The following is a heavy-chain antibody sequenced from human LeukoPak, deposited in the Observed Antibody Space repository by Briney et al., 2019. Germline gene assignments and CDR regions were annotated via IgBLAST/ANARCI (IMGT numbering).Heavy chain of an antibody. CDR1: GFTFSDYY. V-gene: IGHV3-11*01. Sequence: PGGSLRLSCAASGFTFSDYYMSWIRQAPGKGLEWVSYISSSGSTIYYADSVKGRFTISRDNAKNSLYLQMNGLRAEDTAVYYCARDTRTEDGYNSLYYFDYWGQGTLVTVSS. CDR3: ARDTRTEDGYNSLYYFDY. J-gene: IGHJ4*02. CDR2: ISSSGSTI. D-gene: IGHD5-24*01.